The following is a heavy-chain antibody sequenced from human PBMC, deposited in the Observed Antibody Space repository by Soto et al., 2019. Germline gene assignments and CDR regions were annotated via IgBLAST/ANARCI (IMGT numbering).Heavy chain of an antibody. J-gene: IGHJ5*02. V-gene: IGHV3-21*01. CDR3: ARGGFCSSTSCHLLPFDP. D-gene: IGHD2-2*01. Sequence: EAQLVESGGGLVKPGGSLRLSCAASGFTFSSYTMNWVRQAPGTGLEWVSSISSSSSYIYYADSVKGRFTISRDNAENSLYLQMNSLRAEDTAVYYCARGGFCSSTSCHLLPFDPWGQGTLVTVSS. CDR2: ISSSSSYI. CDR1: GFTFSSYT.